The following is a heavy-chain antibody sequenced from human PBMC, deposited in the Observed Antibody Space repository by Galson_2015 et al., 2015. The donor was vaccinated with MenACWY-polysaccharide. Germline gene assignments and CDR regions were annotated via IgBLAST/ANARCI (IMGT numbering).Heavy chain of an antibody. V-gene: IGHV3-7*01. CDR3: ARAFGYRWACYFDY. J-gene: IGHJ4*02. CDR2: IKQDGSEK. D-gene: IGHD5-12*01. Sequence: SLRLSCAASGFTFSNFWMSWVRQAPGKELEWVASIKQDGSEKYLVDSVKGRFTISRDNAENSLFLQMNSLRAEDTAVYYCARAFGYRWACYFDYWGQGALVTVSS. CDR1: GFTFSNFW.